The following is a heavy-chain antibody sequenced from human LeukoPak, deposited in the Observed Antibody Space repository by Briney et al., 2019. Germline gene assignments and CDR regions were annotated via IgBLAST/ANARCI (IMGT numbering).Heavy chain of an antibody. V-gene: IGHV4-61*01. J-gene: IGHJ4*02. CDR2: KYYSGST. Sequence: SETLSLTCDVSGVSINTCCYYWTWIRQPPGKGLEWIGYKYYSGSTRYNSSLRSRLTISLDTSKNQLSLRLTSVTAADTAVYYCARGRSYGFDFDSWGPGTLVIVSS. CDR1: GVSINTCCYY. D-gene: IGHD5-18*01. CDR3: ARGRSYGFDFDS.